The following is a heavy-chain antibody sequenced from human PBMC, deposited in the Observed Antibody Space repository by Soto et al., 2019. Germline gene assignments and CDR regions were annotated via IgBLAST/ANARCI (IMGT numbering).Heavy chain of an antibody. D-gene: IGHD4-17*01. J-gene: IGHJ4*02. Sequence: QVHLVESGGGVVQPGRSLRLSCAASGLTFSNYAMHWVRQAPGKGLEWVAFISYDGTNRCYPDSVKGRFTISRENSKNTVYLQMNSLKTEDTAVYYCARESSSTVTTGGGGSAKDYWGQGTLVTVSS. CDR1: GLTFSNYA. CDR3: ARESSSTVTTGGGGSAKDY. CDR2: ISYDGTNR. V-gene: IGHV3-30-3*01.